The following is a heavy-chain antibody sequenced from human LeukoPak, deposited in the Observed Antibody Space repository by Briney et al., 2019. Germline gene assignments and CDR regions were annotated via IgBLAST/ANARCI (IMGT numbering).Heavy chain of an antibody. CDR1: GFTFTSYT. Sequence: GGSLRLSCAASGFTFTSYTMHWVRQAPGKGLEWVAATSYDGTNKYYADSVKGRFTISRDKSKNTLYLQMNSLRAEDTAVYFCARKSLWFKYYACWGQGMLVTVSS. CDR3: ARKSLWFKYYAC. CDR2: TSYDGTNK. J-gene: IGHJ4*02. D-gene: IGHD3-16*01. V-gene: IGHV3-30*04.